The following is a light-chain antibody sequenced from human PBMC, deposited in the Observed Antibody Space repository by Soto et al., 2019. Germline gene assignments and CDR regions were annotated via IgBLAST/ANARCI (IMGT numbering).Light chain of an antibody. CDR3: CSYAGSYSYV. V-gene: IGLV2-11*01. CDR1: SSDVNDYNY. Sequence: ALTQPRSGSGSPGQSGSISCTRTSSDVNDYNYVSWYQQHPGKAPKLIIYDVTKRPSGVPDRFSGSKSGNTASLTISGLQAEDEADYYCCSYAGSYSYVFGTGTKVTVL. CDR2: DVT. J-gene: IGLJ1*01.